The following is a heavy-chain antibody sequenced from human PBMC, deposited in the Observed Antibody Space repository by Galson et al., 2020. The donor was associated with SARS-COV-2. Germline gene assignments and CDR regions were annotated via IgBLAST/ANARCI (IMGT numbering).Heavy chain of an antibody. D-gene: IGHD1-26*01. CDR2: PFPRDSET. CDR3: ARVFSGSFLNDH. Sequence: KLGESLQNPCKASRTSHTNFSIRWVRHNAGAGQQLLGIPFPRDSETRYNPPFQGQVTISADKSINTAYLQWGSLKASDTAIYYCARVFSGSFLNDHWGQGTLVTVSS. V-gene: IGHV5-51*01. CDR1: RTSHTNFS. J-gene: IGHJ4*02.